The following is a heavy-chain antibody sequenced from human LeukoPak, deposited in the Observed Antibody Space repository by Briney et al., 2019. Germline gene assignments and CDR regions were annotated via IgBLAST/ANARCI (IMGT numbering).Heavy chain of an antibody. V-gene: IGHV3-7*01. CDR2: IKLDGSET. J-gene: IGHJ5*02. CDR1: GLSFSSSW. D-gene: IGHD1-26*01. CDR3: ARDQVGDFDH. Sequence: GGSLRLACAASGLSFSSSWMSWVRQAPGKGLEWVANIKLDGSETYYVDSVKGRFTISRDNAKNSVYLQMNSLRVEDTAVYYCARDQVGDFDHWGQGTLVTVSS.